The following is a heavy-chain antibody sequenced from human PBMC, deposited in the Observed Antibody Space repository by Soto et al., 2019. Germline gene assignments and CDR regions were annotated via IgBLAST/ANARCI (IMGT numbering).Heavy chain of an antibody. V-gene: IGHV5-51*01. Sequence: GESLKISCKGSGYSFTSYWIGWVRQMPGKGLELMGIIYPGDSDTGYSPSFQGQVTISADKSISTAYLQWSSLKASDTAMYYCAGGGVRGVITRTRDYYGMDVWGQGTTVTVSS. CDR2: IYPGDSDT. CDR3: AGGGVRGVITRTRDYYGMDV. D-gene: IGHD3-10*01. J-gene: IGHJ6*02. CDR1: GYSFTSYW.